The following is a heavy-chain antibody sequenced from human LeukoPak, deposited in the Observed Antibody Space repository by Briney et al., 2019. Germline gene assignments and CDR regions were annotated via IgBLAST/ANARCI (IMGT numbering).Heavy chain of an antibody. CDR1: GFSFDDHA. Sequence: PGGSLRLSCAASGFSFDDHAMHWVRQAPGKGLEWVSGISWNSNSIGYADSVKGRFTISRDNAKTSLYLQMNSLTSEDTALYYCAKDKYSSSLSEFDYWGQGTLVTVSS. D-gene: IGHD6-13*01. CDR2: ISWNSNSI. J-gene: IGHJ4*02. CDR3: AKDKYSSSLSEFDY. V-gene: IGHV3-9*01.